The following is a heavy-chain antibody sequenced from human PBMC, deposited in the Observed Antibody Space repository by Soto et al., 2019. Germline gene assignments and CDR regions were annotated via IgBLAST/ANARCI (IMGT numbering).Heavy chain of an antibody. CDR1: GGSISSGGYY. V-gene: IGHV4-31*03. CDR3: ARDPTDYCGNSVRNDAFDI. D-gene: IGHD4-17*01. J-gene: IGHJ3*02. Sequence: QVQLQESGPGLVKPSQTLSLTCTVSGGSISSGGYYWSWIGQHPGKGLEWIGDIYYSGSTYYNPSLKNRVTVSVDTSKNQFSLKLSSVTAADTAVYYCARDPTDYCGNSVRNDAFDIWGQGTMVTVSS. CDR2: IYYSGST.